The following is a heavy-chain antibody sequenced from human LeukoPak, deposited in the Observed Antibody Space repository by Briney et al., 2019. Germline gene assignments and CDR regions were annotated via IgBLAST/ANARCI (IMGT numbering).Heavy chain of an antibody. J-gene: IGHJ6*02. Sequence: GGSLRLSCAASGFTFSPYSMNWVRQAPGKGLEWVSYISSSSTTIYYADSVKGRFTISRDNAKNSLYLQMNSLRDEDTAVYYCASSLGIDYYYGMDVWGQGTTVTVSS. CDR3: ASSLGIDYYYGMDV. CDR1: GFTFSPYS. CDR2: ISSSSTTI. D-gene: IGHD7-27*01. V-gene: IGHV3-48*02.